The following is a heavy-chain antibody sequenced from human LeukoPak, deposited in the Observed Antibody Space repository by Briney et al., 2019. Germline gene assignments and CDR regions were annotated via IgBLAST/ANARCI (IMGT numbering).Heavy chain of an antibody. Sequence: PSETLSLTCAVYGGSFSGYYWSWICQPPGKGLEWIGEINHSGSTNYNPSLKSRVTISVDTSKNQFSLKLSSVTAADTAVYYCARKKFGVVIDYWGQGTLVTVSS. CDR3: ARKKFGVVIDY. J-gene: IGHJ4*02. V-gene: IGHV4-34*01. CDR2: INHSGST. D-gene: IGHD3-3*01. CDR1: GGSFSGYY.